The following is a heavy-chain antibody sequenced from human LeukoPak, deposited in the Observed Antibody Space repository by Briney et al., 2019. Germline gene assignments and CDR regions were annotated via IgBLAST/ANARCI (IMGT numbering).Heavy chain of an antibody. J-gene: IGHJ5*02. V-gene: IGHV1-8*03. D-gene: IGHD2-21*02. CDR2: RNPNSGNT. CDR3: ARGEGAYCGGDCLGSKYNWFDP. Sequence: GASVKVSCKTSGYTFTSYDTNWVRQASGQGLEWMGWRNPNSGNTGFAQNFQGRVTITRDTSISTAYMELSSLRSEDTAVYYCARGEGAYCGGDCLGSKYNWFDPWGQGTLVTVSS. CDR1: GYTFTSYD.